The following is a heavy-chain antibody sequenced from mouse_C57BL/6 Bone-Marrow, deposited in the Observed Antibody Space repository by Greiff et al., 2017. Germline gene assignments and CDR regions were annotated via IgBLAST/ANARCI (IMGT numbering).Heavy chain of an antibody. D-gene: IGHD2-1*01. V-gene: IGHV1-22*01. CDR3: EREDYGNYDY. CDR2: INPNNGGT. J-gene: IGHJ2*01. Sequence: VQLQQSGPELVKPGASVKMSCKASGYTFTDYNMHWVKQSHGKSLEWIGYINPNNGGTSYNQNFKGKATLTVNKSSSTAYMELRILTSEDSAVYYSEREDYGNYDYWGQGTTLTVSS. CDR1: GYTFTDYN.